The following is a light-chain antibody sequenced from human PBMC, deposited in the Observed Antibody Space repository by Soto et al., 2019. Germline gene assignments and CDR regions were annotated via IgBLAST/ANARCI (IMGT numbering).Light chain of an antibody. Sequence: QMTQSPSSLSASVGEKIIITCRASRDVGSDVSWYQQKPGKAPKLLIYAASSLQSGVPSRFSGSGSGTDFTLTISSLQPEDFATYYCLQDYNYPRTFGQGTKVDIK. CDR3: LQDYNYPRT. CDR1: RDVGSD. CDR2: AAS. V-gene: IGKV1-6*01. J-gene: IGKJ1*01.